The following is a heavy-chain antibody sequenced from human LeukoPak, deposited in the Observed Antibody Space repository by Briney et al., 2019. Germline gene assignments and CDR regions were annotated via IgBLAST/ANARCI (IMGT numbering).Heavy chain of an antibody. D-gene: IGHD2-8*01. V-gene: IGHV4-38-2*01. Sequence: PSETLSLTCAVSGYSISSGYYWGWIRQPPGNGLEWIGSIYHSGSTYYNPSLKSRVTISVDTSKNQFSLKLSPVTAADTAVYYCAAGYCTNGVCYPPEAWGQGTLVTVSS. J-gene: IGHJ5*02. CDR2: IYHSGST. CDR1: GYSISSGYY. CDR3: AAGYCTNGVCYPPEA.